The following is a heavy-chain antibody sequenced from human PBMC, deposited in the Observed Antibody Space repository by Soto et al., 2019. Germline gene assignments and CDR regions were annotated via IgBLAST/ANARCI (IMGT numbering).Heavy chain of an antibody. CDR2: ISWNSGRI. V-gene: IGHV3-9*01. Sequence: EVQLVESGGGLVQPGRSLRLSCAASGFTFDDYAMQWVRQAPGKGLEWVSGISWNSGRIGYADSVKGRFTISRDNAKNSLYLQMNSLRPVDTALYYCAESGGISDVWGKGTTVTVSS. CDR3: AESGGISDV. CDR1: GFTFDDYA. J-gene: IGHJ6*04. D-gene: IGHD3-16*01.